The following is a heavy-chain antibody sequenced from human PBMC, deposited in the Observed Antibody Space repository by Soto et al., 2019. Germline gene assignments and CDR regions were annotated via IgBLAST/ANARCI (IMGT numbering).Heavy chain of an antibody. CDR3: ARGRLWMYGSGSTYNWFDP. Sequence: PSETLSLTCTVSGGSISSGGYSWSWIRQPPGKGLEWIGYIYHSGSTYYNPSLKSRVTISVDRSKNQFSLKLSSVTAADTAVYYCARGRLWMYGSGSTYNWFDPWGQGTLVTVSS. D-gene: IGHD3-10*01. V-gene: IGHV4-30-2*01. CDR2: IYHSGST. J-gene: IGHJ5*02. CDR1: GGSISSGGYS.